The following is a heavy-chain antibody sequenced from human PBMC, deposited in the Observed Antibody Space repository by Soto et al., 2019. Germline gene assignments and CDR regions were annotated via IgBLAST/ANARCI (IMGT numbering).Heavy chain of an antibody. Sequence: QVQLADSVGGVVQPGRSLSLSCAASGFTFSSYGLHWVRQAPGKRIDWVALIWYDGRNKYYAGSVKGRFTISRDNSKSTFYLQINSLSADDTAMYYCASVFEGGDHGGCAFDIWDQGRMVTVSS. J-gene: IGHJ3*02. CDR2: IWYDGRNK. CDR1: GFTFSSYG. D-gene: IGHD4-17*01. CDR3: ASVFEGGDHGGCAFDI. V-gene: IGHV3-33*01.